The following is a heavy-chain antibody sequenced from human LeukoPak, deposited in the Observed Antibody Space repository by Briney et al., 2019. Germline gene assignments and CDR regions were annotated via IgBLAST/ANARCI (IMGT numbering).Heavy chain of an antibody. CDR2: ISAYNGNT. CDR3: ARGTTVTDYYYYYMDV. Sequence: ASVKVSCKASGYTFTSYGISWVRQAPGQGLEWMGWISAYNGNTNYAQKLQGRVTMTTDTSTSTAYMELRSLRSDGTAVYYCARGTTVTDYYYYYMDVWGKGTTVTVSS. CDR1: GYTFTSYG. V-gene: IGHV1-18*01. D-gene: IGHD4-17*01. J-gene: IGHJ6*03.